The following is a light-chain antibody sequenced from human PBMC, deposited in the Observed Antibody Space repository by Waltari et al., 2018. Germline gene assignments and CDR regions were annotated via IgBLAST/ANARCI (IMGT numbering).Light chain of an antibody. CDR1: QDIRND. Sequence: DIQMTQSPSSLSASVGDRGTIPCRASQDIRNDLGWYQQKPGKAPKRLIYAASSLQSGVPSRFRGSGSGTEFTLTINNLQPEDFATYYCLQYSRSPRTFGQGTKVEIK. J-gene: IGKJ1*01. CDR2: AAS. V-gene: IGKV1-17*02. CDR3: LQYSRSPRT.